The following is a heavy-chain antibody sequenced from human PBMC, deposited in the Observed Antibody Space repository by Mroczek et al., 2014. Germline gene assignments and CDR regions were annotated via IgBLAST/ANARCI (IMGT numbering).Heavy chain of an antibody. Sequence: QVQLVESGGGVVQPGRSLRLSCAASGFTFSNYNMHWVRQAPGKGLEWVAVILNDGSNKYYVDSVKGRFTISRDNSRNTVYLQMNSLGVEDTAIYYCAKGFDDYYDGSDSWVHWGQGTLVTVSS. CDR2: ILNDGSNK. J-gene: IGHJ4*02. CDR3: AKGFDDYYDGSDSWVH. D-gene: IGHD3-22*01. CDR1: GFTFSNYN. V-gene: IGHV3-30*18.